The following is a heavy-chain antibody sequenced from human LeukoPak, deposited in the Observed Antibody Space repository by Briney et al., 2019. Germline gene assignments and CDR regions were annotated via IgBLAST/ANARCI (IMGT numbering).Heavy chain of an antibody. CDR1: GGSISSSGYY. Sequence: SETLSLTCTVSGGSISSSGYYWTWIRQLPGKGLEWIGYIHHSGSTDYNPSLRSRVTISGDTSKNQFSLKLNSVTAADTAVYYCASGNGYYYRYFDNWGQGTLLTVSS. D-gene: IGHD3-10*01. V-gene: IGHV4-31*03. CDR3: ASGNGYYYRYFDN. J-gene: IGHJ4*02. CDR2: IHHSGST.